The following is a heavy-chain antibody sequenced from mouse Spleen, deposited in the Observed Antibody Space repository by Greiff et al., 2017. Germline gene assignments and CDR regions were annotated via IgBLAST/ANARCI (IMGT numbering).Heavy chain of an antibody. D-gene: IGHD2-3*01. CDR2: IYPGSGST. CDR3: ARRDDGYLYYYAMDY. V-gene: IGHV1-55*01. Sequence: VQLQQPGAELVKPGASVKMSCKASGYTFTSYWITWVKQRPGQGLEWIGDIYPGSGSTNYNEKFKSKATLTVDTSSSTAYMQLSSLTSEDSAVYYCARRDDGYLYYYAMDYWGQGTSVTVSS. J-gene: IGHJ4*01. CDR1: GYTFTSYW.